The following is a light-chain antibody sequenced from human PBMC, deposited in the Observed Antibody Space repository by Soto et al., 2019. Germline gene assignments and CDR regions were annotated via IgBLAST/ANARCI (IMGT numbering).Light chain of an antibody. CDR3: LQYHAYPYT. V-gene: IGKV1-5*03. Sequence: DIQMTQSPSTLSASVGDRVTITCRASQTINSWLAWFQQKPGKAPNLLIYKTSVLESGVPSRFSGSRSGTEFTLTINTLQPVDFASYYCLQYHAYPYTFGQGTKL. CDR1: QTINSW. J-gene: IGKJ2*01. CDR2: KTS.